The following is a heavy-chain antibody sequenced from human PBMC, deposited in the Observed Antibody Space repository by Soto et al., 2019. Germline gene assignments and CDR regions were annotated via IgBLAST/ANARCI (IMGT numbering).Heavy chain of an antibody. D-gene: IGHD5-12*01. V-gene: IGHV4-31*03. CDR3: ARGADGYKLGNY. CDR1: GGSISGGGFY. J-gene: IGHJ4*02. CDR2: IHFSGET. Sequence: QVQLQESGPGLVEPSQTLSLTCTVSGGSISGGGFYWSWIRQHPGKGLEWIGYIHFSGETYYNPSLRSRVTIPVDTSKNQCSLKLTSLTAADTAVYFCARGADGYKLGNYWGQGTLVTVSS.